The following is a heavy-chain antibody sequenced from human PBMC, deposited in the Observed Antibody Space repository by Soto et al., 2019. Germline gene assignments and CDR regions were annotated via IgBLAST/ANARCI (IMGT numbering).Heavy chain of an antibody. Sequence: PGGSLRLSCSAAGFTVSSNYMSWVRQAPGKGLEWVSVIYSGGSTYYADSVKGRFTISRDNSKNTLYLQMNSLRAEDTAVYYCAKDGYCSGGSCPGPNDYWGQGTLVTVSS. CDR1: GFTVSSNY. D-gene: IGHD2-15*01. CDR3: AKDGYCSGGSCPGPNDY. CDR2: IYSGGST. V-gene: IGHV3-66*02. J-gene: IGHJ4*02.